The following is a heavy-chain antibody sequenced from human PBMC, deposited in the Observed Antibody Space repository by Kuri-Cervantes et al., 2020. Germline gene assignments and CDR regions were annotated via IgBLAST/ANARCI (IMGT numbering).Heavy chain of an antibody. CDR3: ARAPWLGATTPPDY. CDR1: GGSVSSGSYY. V-gene: IGHV4-61*01. CDR2: IYYSGST. Sequence: GSLRLSCTVSGGSVSSGSYYWSWIRQPPGKGLEWIGYIYYSGSTNYNPSLKSRVTISVDTSKNQFSLKLSSVTAADTAVYYCARAPWLGATTPPDYWGQGTPVTVSS. J-gene: IGHJ4*02. D-gene: IGHD1-26*01.